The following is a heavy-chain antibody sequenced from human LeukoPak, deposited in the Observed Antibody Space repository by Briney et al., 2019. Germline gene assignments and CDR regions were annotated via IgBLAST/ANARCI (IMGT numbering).Heavy chain of an antibody. Sequence: PGGSLRLYCAASGFTFRTYWMHWVRQAPGKGLVWVSRLNTGGSSTNYEASVKGRFTISRDDSKNTLYLQMNSLRVEDTAVYYCAKDRGRTWVQVANWGQGTLVTVSS. V-gene: IGHV3-74*01. J-gene: IGHJ4*02. D-gene: IGHD2-15*01. CDR3: AKDRGRTWVQVAN. CDR2: LNTGGSST. CDR1: GFTFRTYW.